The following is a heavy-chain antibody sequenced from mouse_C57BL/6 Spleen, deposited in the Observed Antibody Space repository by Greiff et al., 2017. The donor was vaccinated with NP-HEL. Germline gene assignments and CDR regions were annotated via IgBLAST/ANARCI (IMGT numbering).Heavy chain of an antibody. Sequence: VQLQQPGPVLVKPGASVKMSCKASGYTFTDYYMNWVKQSHGKSLEWIGVINPYNGGTSYNQKFKGKATLTVDKSSSTAYMELNSLTSEDSAVYYCARWGLTPFDYWGQGTTLTVSS. V-gene: IGHV1-19*01. CDR2: INPYNGGT. CDR3: ARWGLTPFDY. CDR1: GYTFTDYY. J-gene: IGHJ2*01. D-gene: IGHD2-2*01.